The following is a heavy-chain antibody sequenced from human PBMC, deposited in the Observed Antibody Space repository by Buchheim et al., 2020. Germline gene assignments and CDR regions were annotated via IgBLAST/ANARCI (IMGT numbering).Heavy chain of an antibody. Sequence: QVQLVQSGAEVKKPGSSVKVSCKASGGTFSSYAISWVRQAPGQGLEWMGGIIPIFGTANYAQKFQGRVTITADESTSTAYMELSSLRSEDTAVYYCARDQLPEDIVVVPAAQRYSMDVWGQGTT. V-gene: IGHV1-69*01. J-gene: IGHJ6*02. CDR2: IIPIFGTA. CDR1: GGTFSSYA. D-gene: IGHD2-2*01. CDR3: ARDQLPEDIVVVPAAQRYSMDV.